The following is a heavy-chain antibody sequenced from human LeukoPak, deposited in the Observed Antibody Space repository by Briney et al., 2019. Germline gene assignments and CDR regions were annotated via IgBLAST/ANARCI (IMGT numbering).Heavy chain of an antibody. J-gene: IGHJ4*02. D-gene: IGHD1-26*01. CDR3: ARVVGATYYFDY. CDR2: INHSGST. V-gene: IGHV4-34*01. Sequence: PSETLSLTCTVSGGSISGYYWSWIRQPPGKGLEWIGEINHSGSTNYNPSLKSRVTISVDTSKNQFSLKLSSVTAADTAVYYCARVVGATYYFDYWGQGTLVTVSS. CDR1: GGSISGYY.